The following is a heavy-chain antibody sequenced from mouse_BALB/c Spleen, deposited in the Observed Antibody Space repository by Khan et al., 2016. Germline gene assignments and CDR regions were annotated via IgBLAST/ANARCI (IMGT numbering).Heavy chain of an antibody. V-gene: IGHV3-2*02. Sequence: EVQLQESGPGLVKPSQSLSLTFNVTGYSITSDYAWNWIRQFPGNKLEWMGYISYRGSTNYNPSLKSRISITRDTSKNQFFLQLNSVTTEDTATYFCASGPYAYDVAWIAYWGQGTLV. J-gene: IGHJ3*01. D-gene: IGHD2-14*01. CDR3: ASGPYAYDVAWIAY. CDR1: GYSITSDYA. CDR2: ISYRGST.